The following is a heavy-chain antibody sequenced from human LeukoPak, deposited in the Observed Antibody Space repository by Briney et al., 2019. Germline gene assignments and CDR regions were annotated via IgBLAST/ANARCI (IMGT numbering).Heavy chain of an antibody. CDR1: GGSISSNNW. V-gene: IGHV4-4*02. Sequence: PSETLSLTCAVSGGSISSNNWWSWVRQPPRKGLEGIGEYYHSGSTNYNPSLKRRITISVDKSKTQFSLKLSSVTAADTAVYYCARELRTGYYAHFDYWGQGTLVTVSS. D-gene: IGHD3/OR15-3a*01. J-gene: IGHJ4*02. CDR2: YYHSGST. CDR3: ARELRTGYYAHFDY.